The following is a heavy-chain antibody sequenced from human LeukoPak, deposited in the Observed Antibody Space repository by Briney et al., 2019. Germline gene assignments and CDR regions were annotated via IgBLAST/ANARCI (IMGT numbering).Heavy chain of an antibody. J-gene: IGHJ5*02. CDR1: GGSFSGYY. V-gene: IGHV4-34*01. D-gene: IGHD5-18*01. CDR2: INHIGST. Sequence: TSETLPLTCTVYGGSFSGYYLSWIRQPPGKGLDWIGEINHIGSTNYNPSLKSRVTISVDASKNQISLKLSSVTAADTAVYYCARAKEYGYNYGPGFGFDPWGQGTLVTVSS. CDR3: ARAKEYGYNYGPGFGFDP.